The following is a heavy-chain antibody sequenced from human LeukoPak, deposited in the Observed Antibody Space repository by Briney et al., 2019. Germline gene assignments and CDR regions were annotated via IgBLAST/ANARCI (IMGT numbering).Heavy chain of an antibody. Sequence: GGSLRLSCAASGFTFSNYWMSWVRQAPEKGLEWVANIKPDGSEKNYVDSLKGRFTISRDNAKNSLYLQMNSLRAEDTAVYYCARSSRELRGYAPWELMPPFDYWGQGTLVTVSS. V-gene: IGHV3-7*01. CDR1: GFTFSNYW. J-gene: IGHJ4*02. CDR3: ARSSRELRGYAPWELMPPFDY. CDR2: IKPDGSEK. D-gene: IGHD1-7*01.